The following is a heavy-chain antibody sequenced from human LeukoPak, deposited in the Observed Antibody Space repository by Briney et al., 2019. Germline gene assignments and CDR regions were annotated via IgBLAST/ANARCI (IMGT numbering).Heavy chain of an antibody. D-gene: IGHD3-3*01. CDR2: ISRSSNYI. CDR3: ARALVEASGLLSPGAFDI. CDR1: GFTFSNYA. J-gene: IGHJ3*02. Sequence: PGGSLRLSCAASGFTFSNYAMSWVRQAPGKGLEWVSSISRSSNYIYYADSLKGRFTISRDNAKNSLYLQMNSLRDEDTAVYYCARALVEASGLLSPGAFDIWGQGTMVTVSS. V-gene: IGHV3-21*01.